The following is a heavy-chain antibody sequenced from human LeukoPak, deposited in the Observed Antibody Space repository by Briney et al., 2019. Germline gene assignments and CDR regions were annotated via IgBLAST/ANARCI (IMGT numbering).Heavy chain of an antibody. CDR1: GFTFSSYW. Sequence: GGSLRLSCAASGFTFSSYWMHWVCQAPGEGLVWVSHIINTGSSTNYADSVKGRFTISRDNAKNTLYLQMNSLRAEDTAVYYCARDVRYGMDVWGRGTTVTVSS. V-gene: IGHV3-74*01. CDR3: ARDVRYGMDV. CDR2: IINTGSST. J-gene: IGHJ6*02.